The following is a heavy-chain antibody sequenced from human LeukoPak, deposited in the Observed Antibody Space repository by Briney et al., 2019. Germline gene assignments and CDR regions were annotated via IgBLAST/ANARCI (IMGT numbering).Heavy chain of an antibody. CDR3: ATGHGFWSGYYRGNFAY. CDR2: ISGSGEST. V-gene: IGHV3-23*01. J-gene: IGHJ4*02. Sequence: GGSLRLSCAASGFTFSSYAMTWVRQAPGKGLGWVSVISGSGESTYHADSVKGRFTISRDNSKNTLNLQMNSLRAEDTAVYYCATGHGFWSGYYRGNFAYWGQGTLVTVSS. D-gene: IGHD3-3*01. CDR1: GFTFSSYA.